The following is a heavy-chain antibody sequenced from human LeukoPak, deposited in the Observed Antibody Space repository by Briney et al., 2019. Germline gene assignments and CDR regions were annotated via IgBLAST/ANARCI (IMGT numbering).Heavy chain of an antibody. D-gene: IGHD3-16*01. Sequence: GGSLRLSCSAYGFSFSNYTMHWVRQAPGKGLEYVSTISTTGVSTYYADSVKGRFTISRDNSKNTLYLQMSSLRVEDTAVYSCVKDLIMTYTFEYWGQGTLVTVSS. J-gene: IGHJ4*02. CDR1: GFSFSNYT. CDR2: ISTTGVST. V-gene: IGHV3-64D*06. CDR3: VKDLIMTYTFEY.